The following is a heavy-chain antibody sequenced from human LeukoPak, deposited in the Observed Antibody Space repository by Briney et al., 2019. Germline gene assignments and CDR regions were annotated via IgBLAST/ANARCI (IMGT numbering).Heavy chain of an antibody. D-gene: IGHD6-13*01. CDR2: ISGSGVST. CDR3: AKVVLRSRPPDY. Sequence: GGSLRLSCAASGFTFSSYAMSWVRQAPGKGLEWVSSISGSGVSTYYADAVKGRFTISRDNSKNTLYLQMNSLRAEDTALYYCAKVVLRSRPPDYWGQGTLVTVSS. V-gene: IGHV3-23*01. CDR1: GFTFSSYA. J-gene: IGHJ4*02.